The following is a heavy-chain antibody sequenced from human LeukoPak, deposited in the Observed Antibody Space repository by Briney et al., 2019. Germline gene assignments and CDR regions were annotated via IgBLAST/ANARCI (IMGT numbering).Heavy chain of an antibody. Sequence: GGSLRLSCAASGFTFSSYSMNWVRQAPGKGLEWVSSISSSSSYIYYADSVKGRFTISRDNSKNTLYLQMNSLRAEDTAVYYCAREELLRFDYWGQGTLVTVSS. CDR3: AREELLRFDY. CDR2: ISSSSSYI. V-gene: IGHV3-21*01. J-gene: IGHJ4*02. CDR1: GFTFSSYS. D-gene: IGHD1-26*01.